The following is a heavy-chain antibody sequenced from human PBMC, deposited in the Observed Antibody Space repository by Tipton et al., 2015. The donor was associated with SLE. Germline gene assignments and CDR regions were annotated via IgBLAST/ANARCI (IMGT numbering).Heavy chain of an antibody. Sequence: TLSLTCTVSGGSITSGGYYWNWIRHYPGKGLEWIGYIYTSGSTNYNPALKSRVTISVDTSKNQFSLKLSSVTAADTAVYYCAAVAASRYYYGMDVWGQGTTVTVSS. D-gene: IGHD2-15*01. V-gene: IGHV4-61*09. CDR1: GGSITSGGYY. J-gene: IGHJ6*02. CDR3: AAVAASRYYYGMDV. CDR2: IYTSGST.